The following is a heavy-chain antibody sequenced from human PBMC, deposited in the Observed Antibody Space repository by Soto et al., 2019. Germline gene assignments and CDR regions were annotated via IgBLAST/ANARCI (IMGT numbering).Heavy chain of an antibody. D-gene: IGHD6-13*01. CDR3: AKYRRTEAEGLTLHY. CDR1: GDSINNSY. J-gene: IGHJ4*02. V-gene: IGHV4-59*01. Sequence: SETLSLTCAVSGDSINNSYWCWIRQPPGKRLEWIGNIYYTGTTTYNPSLESRVTMSLYTSKNQFSLKLNSVDAADTAVYYCAKYRRTEAEGLTLHYWGRGTLVTVSS. CDR2: IYYTGTT.